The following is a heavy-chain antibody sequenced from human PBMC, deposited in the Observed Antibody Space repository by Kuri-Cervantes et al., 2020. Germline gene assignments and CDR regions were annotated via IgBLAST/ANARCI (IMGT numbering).Heavy chain of an antibody. V-gene: IGHV4-38-2*01. CDR3: ARVPWIQLWLLFDY. CDR2: IYYSGST. D-gene: IGHD5-18*01. J-gene: IGHJ4*02. Sequence: ESLKISCAASGFTFSDYYMSWIRQAPGKGLEWVGSIYYSGSTYYNPSLKSRVTISVDTSKNQFSLKLSSVTAAETAVYYCARVPWIQLWLLFDYWGQGTLVTVSS. CDR1: GFTFSDYY.